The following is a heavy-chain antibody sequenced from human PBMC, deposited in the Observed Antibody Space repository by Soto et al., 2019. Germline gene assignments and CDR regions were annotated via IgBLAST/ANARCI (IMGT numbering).Heavy chain of an antibody. CDR2: TTYDGSSE. Sequence: QVQLVESGGGVVQPGRSLRLSCAASGFSLSNYGMHWVRQAPGKGLEWVSATTYDGSSEYYADSVKGRFTISRDNSKNTVYLQMNSLRPDDTAVYYCAKVDVEMATILVYYGMDVWGQGTTVTVSS. CDR3: AKVDVEMATILVYYGMDV. J-gene: IGHJ6*02. V-gene: IGHV3-30*18. D-gene: IGHD5-12*01. CDR1: GFSLSNYG.